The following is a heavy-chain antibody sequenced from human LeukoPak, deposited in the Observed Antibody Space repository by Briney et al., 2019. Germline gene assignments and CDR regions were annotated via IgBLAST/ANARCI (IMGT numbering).Heavy chain of an antibody. CDR3: AKGNGYSYGRYYFDY. CDR2: ISASGGNT. J-gene: IGHJ4*02. D-gene: IGHD5-18*01. CDR1: GFTFSSYA. V-gene: IGHV3-23*01. Sequence: RGSLRLSCAASGFTFSSYAMGWVRQAPGKGLEWVSAISASGGNTYYADSVKGRFTISRDNSKNTLYLQVNSLRAEDTAVYYCAKGNGYSYGRYYFDYWGQGTLVTVSS.